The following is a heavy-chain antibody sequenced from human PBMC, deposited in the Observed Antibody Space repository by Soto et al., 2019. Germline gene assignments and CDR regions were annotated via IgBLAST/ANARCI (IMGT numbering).Heavy chain of an antibody. CDR3: ARETVPPSYHYYDW. D-gene: IGHD2-2*02. V-gene: IGHV3-53*02. Sequence: EVQLVETGGGLIQPGGSLRLSCAASGFTVSSSYMSWVRQAPGRGLEWVSTIFSGGTTHYADSVQGRFTISRDSSKNTLFLQLNSLRAEDTAIYYCARETVPPSYHYYDWWGQGT. J-gene: IGHJ4*02. CDR2: IFSGGTT. CDR1: GFTVSSSY.